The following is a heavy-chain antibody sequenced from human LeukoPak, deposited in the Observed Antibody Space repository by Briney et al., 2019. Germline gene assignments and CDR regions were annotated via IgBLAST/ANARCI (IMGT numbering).Heavy chain of an antibody. Sequence: ASVKVSCKASGYTFTSYDINWVRQATGQGLEWMGWMNPNSGNTGYAQKFQGRVTITRNTSISTAYMELSRLRSDDTAVYYCARDLYIVGATTFDYWGQGTLVTVSS. J-gene: IGHJ4*02. CDR2: MNPNSGNT. V-gene: IGHV1-8*03. D-gene: IGHD1-26*01. CDR1: GYTFTSYD. CDR3: ARDLYIVGATTFDY.